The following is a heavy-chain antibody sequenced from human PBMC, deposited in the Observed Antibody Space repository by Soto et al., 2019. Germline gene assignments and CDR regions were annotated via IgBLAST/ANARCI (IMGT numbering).Heavy chain of an antibody. D-gene: IGHD1-20*01. V-gene: IGHV3-23*01. CDR2: ISGSGDST. CDR1: GFTFSSYA. Sequence: GGSLRLSCAASGFTFSSYAMSWVRQAPGKGLEWVSTISGSGDSTYYADPVEGRFTISRDNSKNTLYLQMTSLRAEDTAVYYCAKDRRYNWNHYFDYWGQGTLVTVSS. CDR3: AKDRRYNWNHYFDY. J-gene: IGHJ4*02.